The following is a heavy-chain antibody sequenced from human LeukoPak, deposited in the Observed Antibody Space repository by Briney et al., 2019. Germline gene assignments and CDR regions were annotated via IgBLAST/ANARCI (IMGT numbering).Heavy chain of an antibody. CDR1: GFTFSTYW. CDR3: ARAPSEIGGYYPEYFRH. CDR2: IKGDGST. J-gene: IGHJ1*01. V-gene: IGHV3-74*01. D-gene: IGHD3-22*01. Sequence: GGSLRLSCAASGFTFSTYWMHWVRQAPGKGLVWVSRIKGDGSTNYADSVKGRFTISRDNAKNTVSLQMNSLRPEDTDVYYCARAPSEIGGYYPEYFRHWGQGTLVTVSS.